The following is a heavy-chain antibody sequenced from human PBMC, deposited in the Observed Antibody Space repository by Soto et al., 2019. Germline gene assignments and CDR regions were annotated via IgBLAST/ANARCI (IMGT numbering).Heavy chain of an antibody. Sequence: EEQLVQSGGGLVQPGGSLRLSCAASGFSFSSYDLFWVRQAPGKGLEYVSAVSRNGINTYYANSVKGRFTISRDNSKNIMYLQMGTLRAEDIAVYYCAITYYDFDVWGKGTTVIVSS. J-gene: IGHJ6*04. CDR3: AITYYDFDV. V-gene: IGHV3-64*01. CDR2: VSRNGINT. D-gene: IGHD3-3*01. CDR1: GFSFSSYD.